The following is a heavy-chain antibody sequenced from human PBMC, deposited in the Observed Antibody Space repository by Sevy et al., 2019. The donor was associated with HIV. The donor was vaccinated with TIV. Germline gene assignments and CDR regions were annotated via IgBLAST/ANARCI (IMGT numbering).Heavy chain of an antibody. CDR1: GGSISSYY. V-gene: IGHV4-59*12. D-gene: IGHD3-22*01. CDR3: ARTRDSSGYYHANGFDP. CDR2: IYYSGST. Sequence: SETLSLTCTVSGGSISSYYWSWIRQPPGKGLEWIGYIYYSGSTNYNPSLKSRVTISVDTSKNQFSLKLSSVTAADTAVYYCARTRDSSGYYHANGFDPWGQGTLVTVSS. J-gene: IGHJ5*02.